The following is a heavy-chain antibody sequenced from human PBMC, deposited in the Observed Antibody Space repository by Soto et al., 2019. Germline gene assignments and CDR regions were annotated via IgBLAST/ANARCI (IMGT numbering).Heavy chain of an antibody. D-gene: IGHD3-10*01. Sequence: QVQLVESGGGVVQPGRSLRLSCAASGFPFTTYGMHWVREGPGKGLDWVAAISYDGSNKFYADSVKGRFTISRDNSKHTLYLQMNSLRPEDTALYYCVGGQYYFDYRGQGTLVIVSS. CDR3: VGGQYYFDY. V-gene: IGHV3-30*03. CDR1: GFPFTTYG. CDR2: ISYDGSNK. J-gene: IGHJ4*02.